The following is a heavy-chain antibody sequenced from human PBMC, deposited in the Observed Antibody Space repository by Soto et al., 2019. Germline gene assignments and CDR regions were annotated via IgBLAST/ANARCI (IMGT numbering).Heavy chain of an antibody. Sequence: GGSLRLSCAASGFTFSIYGMHWVRHAPGKGLEWVAVISYDGSNKYYADSVKGRFTISRDNSKNTLYLQMNSLRAEDTAVYYCAKDLFYSGSPLECYFDYWGQGTLVTVSS. J-gene: IGHJ4*02. CDR2: ISYDGSNK. CDR1: GFTFSIYG. CDR3: AKDLFYSGSPLECYFDY. D-gene: IGHD1-26*01. V-gene: IGHV3-30*18.